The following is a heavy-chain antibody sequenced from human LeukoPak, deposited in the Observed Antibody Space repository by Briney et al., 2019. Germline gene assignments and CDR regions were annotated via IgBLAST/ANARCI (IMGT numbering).Heavy chain of an antibody. Sequence: SVKVSCKASGFTFTSSAMQWVRQARGQRLEWIGWIVVGSGNTNYAQKFQERVTITRDMSTSTTYMELSSLRSEDTAVYYCAAGSYYDSSGYDAFDIWGQGTMVTVSS. CDR1: GFTFTSSA. CDR3: AAGSYYDSSGYDAFDI. J-gene: IGHJ3*02. V-gene: IGHV1-58*02. D-gene: IGHD3-22*01. CDR2: IVVGSGNT.